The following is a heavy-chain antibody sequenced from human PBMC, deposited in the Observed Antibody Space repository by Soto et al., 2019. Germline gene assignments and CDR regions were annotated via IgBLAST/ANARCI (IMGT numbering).Heavy chain of an antibody. CDR1: GFTFSSYS. V-gene: IGHV3-21*01. CDR2: ISSSSSYI. J-gene: IGHJ4*02. Sequence: GRPLRLSCAASGFTFSSYSMNWVRQAPGKGLEWVSSISSSSSYIYYADSVKGRFTISRDNAKNSLYLQMNSLRAEDTAVYYCARPIHDSSGYYYAFDYWGQGT. D-gene: IGHD3-22*01. CDR3: ARPIHDSSGYYYAFDY.